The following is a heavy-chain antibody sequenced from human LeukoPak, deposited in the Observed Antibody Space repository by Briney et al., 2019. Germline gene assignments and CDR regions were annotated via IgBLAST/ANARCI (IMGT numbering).Heavy chain of an antibody. D-gene: IGHD1-26*01. CDR1: GFTFSSYA. CDR2: ISGSGGST. V-gene: IGHV3-23*01. J-gene: IGHJ4*02. CDR3: AKDDSGSPAPPFDY. Sequence: PGGSLRLSCAASGFTFSSYAMSWVRQAPGKGLEWVSAISGSGGSTYYADSVKGRLTISRDNSKNTLYLQMNSLRAEDTAVYYCAKDDSGSPAPPFDYWGQGTLVTVSS.